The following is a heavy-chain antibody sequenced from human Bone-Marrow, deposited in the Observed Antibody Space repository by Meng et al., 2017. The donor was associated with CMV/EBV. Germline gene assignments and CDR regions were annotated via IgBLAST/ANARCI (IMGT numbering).Heavy chain of an antibody. D-gene: IGHD5-18*01. CDR2: IYSGGST. V-gene: IGHV3-53*01. CDR3: ARVGQLRYADY. CDR1: GFTFDDYA. Sequence: GESLKISCAASGFTFDDYAMHWVRQAPGKGLEWVSVIYSGGSTYYADSVKGRFTISRDNSKNTLYLQMNSLRAEDTAVYYCARVGQLRYADYWGQGTLVTVSS. J-gene: IGHJ4*02.